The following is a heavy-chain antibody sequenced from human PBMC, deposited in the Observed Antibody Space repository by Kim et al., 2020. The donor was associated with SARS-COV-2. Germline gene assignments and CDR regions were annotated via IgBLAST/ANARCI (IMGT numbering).Heavy chain of an antibody. Sequence: GGSLRLSCAASGFTVSSNYMSWVRQAPGKGLEWVSVIYSGGSTYYADSVKGRFTISRDNSKNTLYLQMNSLRAEDTAVYYCASMARIAVAGTLGDYRGQGTLVTVSS. CDR2: IYSGGST. V-gene: IGHV3-66*01. J-gene: IGHJ4*02. CDR3: ASMARIAVAGTLGDY. CDR1: GFTVSSNY. D-gene: IGHD6-19*01.